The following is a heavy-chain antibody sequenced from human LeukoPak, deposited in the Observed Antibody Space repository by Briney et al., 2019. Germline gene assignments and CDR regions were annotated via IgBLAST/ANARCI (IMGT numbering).Heavy chain of an antibody. CDR1: GYTFTGYY. CDR3: ARLDFLVATLTEDI. Sequence: ASVKVSCKASGYTFTGYYMHWVRQAPGQGLEWMGGINPNSGGTNYAQKFQGRVTMTRDTSISTAYMELSRLRSDDTAVYYCARLDFLVATLTEDIWGQGTMVTVSS. V-gene: IGHV1-2*02. CDR2: INPNSGGT. J-gene: IGHJ3*02. D-gene: IGHD5-12*01.